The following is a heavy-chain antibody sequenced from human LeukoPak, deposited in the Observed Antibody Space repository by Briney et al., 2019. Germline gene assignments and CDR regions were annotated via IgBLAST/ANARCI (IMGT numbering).Heavy chain of an antibody. CDR3: ARENGDYSSFDY. Sequence: GGSLRLSCAASGFTFSSYSMNWVRQAPGKGLEWVSSISSSSSYIYYADSVKGRFTISRDNAKNSLYLQMNSLRAEDTAVYYCARENGDYSSFDYWGQGTLVTVSS. CDR2: ISSSSSYI. CDR1: GFTFSSYS. D-gene: IGHD4-17*01. J-gene: IGHJ4*02. V-gene: IGHV3-21*01.